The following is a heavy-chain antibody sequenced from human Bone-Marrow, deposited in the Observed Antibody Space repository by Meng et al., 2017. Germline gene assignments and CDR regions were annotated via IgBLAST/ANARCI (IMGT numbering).Heavy chain of an antibody. Sequence: LSLTCAASGFTFSSYAMHWVRQAPGKGLEYVSAISSNGGSTYYANSVKGRFTISRDNSKNTLYLQMGSLRAEDMAVYYCARSPAMVKPYFDYWGQGTLVTVSS. J-gene: IGHJ4*02. CDR3: ARSPAMVKPYFDY. D-gene: IGHD5-18*01. CDR2: ISSNGGST. CDR1: GFTFSSYA. V-gene: IGHV3-64*01.